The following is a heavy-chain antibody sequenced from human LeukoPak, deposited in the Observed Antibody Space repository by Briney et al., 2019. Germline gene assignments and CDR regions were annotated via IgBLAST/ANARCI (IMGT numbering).Heavy chain of an antibody. J-gene: IGHJ4*02. Sequence: PGGSLRLSCAASGFTFSGSAMHWVRQASGKGLEWGGRIRSKANSYATAYAASVKGRFTISRDDSKNTAYLQMNSLKTEDTAVYYCTRHAAQPDLGYWGQGTLVTVSS. CDR2: IRSKANSYAT. V-gene: IGHV3-73*01. CDR3: TRHAAQPDLGY. CDR1: GFTFSGSA. D-gene: IGHD6-13*01.